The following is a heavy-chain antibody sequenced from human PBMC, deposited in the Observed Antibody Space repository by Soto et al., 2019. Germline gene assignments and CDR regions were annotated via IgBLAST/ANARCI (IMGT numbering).Heavy chain of an antibody. CDR2: ISSSRSTI. J-gene: IGHJ4*02. D-gene: IGHD3-10*01. CDR3: ARGESLLWFGELYYFDY. V-gene: IGHV3-48*01. Sequence: EVQLVESGGGLVQPGGSLRLSCAASGFTFSSYSMNWVRQAPGQGLEWVSYISSSRSTIYYADSVKGRFTMSRDNAKNLLYLQTNSLRSEDTAVYYCARGESLLWFGELYYFDYWGQGTLVTVSS. CDR1: GFTFSSYS.